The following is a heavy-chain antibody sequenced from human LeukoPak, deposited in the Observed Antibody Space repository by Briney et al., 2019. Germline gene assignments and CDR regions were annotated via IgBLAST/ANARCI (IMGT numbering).Heavy chain of an antibody. CDR1: GGSMTSTSHY. J-gene: IGHJ6*02. CDR2: IYYSGNT. CDR3: AREYSEYYYYYYGMDV. D-gene: IGHD6-13*01. Sequence: SETLSLTCTVSGGSMTSTSHYWGWIRQSPGKGLEWIGSIYYSGNTYYNPSLKSRVAISEDTYKNQFSLKVTSVTAADTAVYYCAREYSEYYYYYYGMDVWGQGTTVTVSS. V-gene: IGHV4-39*07.